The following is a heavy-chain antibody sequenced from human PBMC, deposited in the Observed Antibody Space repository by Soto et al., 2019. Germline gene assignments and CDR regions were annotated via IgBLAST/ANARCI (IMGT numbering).Heavy chain of an antibody. D-gene: IGHD4-17*01. V-gene: IGHV4-34*01. CDR3: AREVSVTMDAFDI. J-gene: IGHJ3*02. Sequence: SETLSLSCAVFSASLGDHYWAWIRQSPEKGLEWVGEVHPSGSTDYNPSLQSRLPLSLDTSKNQFSLKVASVTAADTAVYYCAREVSVTMDAFDIWGQGTMVT. CDR2: VHPSGST. CDR1: SASLGDHY.